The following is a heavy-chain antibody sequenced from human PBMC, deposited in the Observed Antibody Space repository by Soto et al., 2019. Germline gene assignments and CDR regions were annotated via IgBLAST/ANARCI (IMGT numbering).Heavy chain of an antibody. J-gene: IGHJ6*02. CDR1: GGSISSYY. D-gene: IGHD6-13*01. Sequence: SETLSLTCTVSGGSISSYYWSWIRQPPGKGLEWIGYIYYSGSTNYNPSLKSRVTISVDTSKNQFSLKLSSVTAADTAVYYCAKGDSSSWYRGDYGMDVWGQGTTVTVSS. V-gene: IGHV4-59*01. CDR3: AKGDSSSWYRGDYGMDV. CDR2: IYYSGST.